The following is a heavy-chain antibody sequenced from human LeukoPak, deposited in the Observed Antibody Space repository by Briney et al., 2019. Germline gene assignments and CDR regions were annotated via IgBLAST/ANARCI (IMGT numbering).Heavy chain of an antibody. CDR2: ISSSSTYT. D-gene: IGHD2-2*01. CDR3: AKGEYCSSTSCLYYYYYYGMDV. V-gene: IGHV3-11*06. Sequence: GGSLRLSCAASGFTFSDYYMSWIRQAPGKGLEWVSCISSSSTYTNYADSVKGRFTISRDNSKNTLYLQMNSLRAEDTAVYYCAKGEYCSSTSCLYYYYYYGMDVWGQGTTVTVSS. J-gene: IGHJ6*02. CDR1: GFTFSDYY.